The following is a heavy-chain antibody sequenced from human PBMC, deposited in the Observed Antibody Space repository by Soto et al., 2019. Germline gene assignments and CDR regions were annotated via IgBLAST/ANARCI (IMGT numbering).Heavy chain of an antibody. Sequence: ASVKVSCKASGYTFTRYDINWVRQATGQGLEWMGWMNPNSGNTGYAQKFQGRVTMTRNTSISTAYMELSSLRSEDTAVYYCASVSATVTTLGLDYYYYGMDVWGQGTTVTVSS. CDR3: ASVSATVTTLGLDYYYYGMDV. D-gene: IGHD4-17*01. CDR1: GYTFTRYD. CDR2: MNPNSGNT. V-gene: IGHV1-8*01. J-gene: IGHJ6*02.